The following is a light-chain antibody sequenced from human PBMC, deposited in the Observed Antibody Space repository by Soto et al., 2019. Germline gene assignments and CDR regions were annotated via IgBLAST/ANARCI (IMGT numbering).Light chain of an antibody. J-gene: IGKJ1*01. V-gene: IGKV1-8*01. CDR2: AAS. Sequence: AILMTQSPSSLSASTGDRVTITCRASQGISSYLAWYQQKPGKAPKLLIYAASSLQSGVPSRFSGSGSGTDFTLTISSLQPEDFATYYCLQDYNYPWTFGQGTKVDIK. CDR3: LQDYNYPWT. CDR1: QGISSY.